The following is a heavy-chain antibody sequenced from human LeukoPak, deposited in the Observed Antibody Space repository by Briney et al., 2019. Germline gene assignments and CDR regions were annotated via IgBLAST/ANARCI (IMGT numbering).Heavy chain of an antibody. CDR3: ASRSGGGWFDY. D-gene: IGHD6-19*01. Sequence: GGSLRLSCAASGLNFKIYVMNWVRRAPGKGLERVAAISGSGGRTDYTDSVQGRFAISRDNSKKTLYLQMNSLRVDDTAVYYCASRSGGGWFDYWGQGALVTVSS. J-gene: IGHJ4*02. V-gene: IGHV3-23*01. CDR2: ISGSGGRT. CDR1: GLNFKIYV.